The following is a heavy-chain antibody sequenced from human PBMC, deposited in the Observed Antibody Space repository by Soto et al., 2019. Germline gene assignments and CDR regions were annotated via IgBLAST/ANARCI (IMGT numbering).Heavy chain of an antibody. V-gene: IGHV3-23*01. D-gene: IGHD6-19*01. CDR3: AKATTGYNSRDGLDV. Sequence: GGSLRLSCAASGFTFSSYAMSWVRQAPGKGLEWVSAISGSDTGTYYADSVKGRFTISRDNSKNTLYLQMNSLRAEDTAVYCCAKATTGYNSRDGLDVWGQGTTVTVSS. CDR1: GFTFSSYA. J-gene: IGHJ6*02. CDR2: ISGSDTGT.